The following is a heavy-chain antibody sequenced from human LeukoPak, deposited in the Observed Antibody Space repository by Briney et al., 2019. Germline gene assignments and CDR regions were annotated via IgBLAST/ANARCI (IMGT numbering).Heavy chain of an antibody. D-gene: IGHD1-26*01. CDR3: ARTAEEWELLSYYYYMDV. J-gene: IGHJ6*03. V-gene: IGHV3-11*04. CDR2: ISGSGSTI. Sequence: GGSLRLSCTASGFTFGDYAMTWVRQAPGKGLEWVSYISGSGSTIYYADSVKGRFTISRDNAKNSLYLQMNSLRAEDTAVYYCARTAEEWELLSYYYYMDVWGKGTTVTVSS. CDR1: GFTFGDYA.